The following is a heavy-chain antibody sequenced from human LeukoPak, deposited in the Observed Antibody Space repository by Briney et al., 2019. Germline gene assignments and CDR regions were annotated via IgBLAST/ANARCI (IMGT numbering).Heavy chain of an antibody. CDR2: IVVGSGNT. D-gene: IGHD2-2*01. J-gene: IGHJ3*02. CDR1: GFTFTSSA. CDR3: ARDSNPTDAFDI. V-gene: IGHV1-58*01. Sequence: ASVKVSCKASGFTFTSSAVQWVRQARGQRLEWIGWIVVGSGNTSYAQKFQGRVTMTRDTSTSTVYMELSSLRSEDTAVYYCARDSNPTDAFDIWGQGTMVTVSS.